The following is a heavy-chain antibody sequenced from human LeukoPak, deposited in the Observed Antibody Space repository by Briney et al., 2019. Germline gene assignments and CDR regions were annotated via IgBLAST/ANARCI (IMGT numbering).Heavy chain of an antibody. CDR1: GGSISTDY. J-gene: IGHJ5*02. Sequence: SDTLSLTCSVSGGSISTDYWNWIRQPAGKGLEWIGRLYTNRRNDYNPSLKSRVTISVDKSKNQFSLNLISVTAADTAVYYCARDSGVATSLDRWGQGILVTVSS. CDR3: ARDSGVATSLDR. D-gene: IGHD5-12*01. V-gene: IGHV4-4*07. CDR2: LYTNRRN.